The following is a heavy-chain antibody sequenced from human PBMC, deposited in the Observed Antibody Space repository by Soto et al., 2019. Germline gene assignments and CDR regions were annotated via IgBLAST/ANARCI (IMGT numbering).Heavy chain of an antibody. V-gene: IGHV3-23*01. Sequence: GGSLRLSCAVPGFTFNSYAMNWFRQAPGKGLEWVSSISGSGRTTYYADAVKGRFTISRDNSKNTLFLQMNSLRSEDTAVYYCAKGVTTIVATGSWFDHWGQGTLVTVSS. CDR2: ISGSGRTT. CDR1: GFTFNSYA. J-gene: IGHJ5*02. CDR3: AKGVTTIVATGSWFDH. D-gene: IGHD5-12*01.